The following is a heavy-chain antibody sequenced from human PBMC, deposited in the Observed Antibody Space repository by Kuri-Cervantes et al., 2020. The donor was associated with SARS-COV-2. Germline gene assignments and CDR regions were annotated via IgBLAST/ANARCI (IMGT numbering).Heavy chain of an antibody. J-gene: IGHJ6*02. CDR1: GYTFTGYY. Sequence: SCKASGYTFTGYYMHWVRQAPGKGLEWVAVISYDGSNKYYADSVKGRFTISRDNSKNTLYLQMNSLRAEDTAVYYCARCIAAAGTYYYYGMDVWGQGTTVTVSS. D-gene: IGHD6-13*01. CDR3: ARCIAAAGTYYYYGMDV. CDR2: ISYDGSNK. V-gene: IGHV3-30-3*01.